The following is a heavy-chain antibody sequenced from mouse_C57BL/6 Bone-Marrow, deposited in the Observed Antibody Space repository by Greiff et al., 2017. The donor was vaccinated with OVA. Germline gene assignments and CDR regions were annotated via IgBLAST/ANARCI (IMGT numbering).Heavy chain of an antibody. Sequence: VQLKESGPGLVQPSQSLSITCTVSGFSLTSYGVHWVRQPPGKGLEWLGVIWSGGSTDYNAAFISRLSISKDNSKSQVFFKMNSLQADDTAIYYCAKNSQLGRGYAMDYWGQGTSVTVSS. CDR1: GFSLTSYG. V-gene: IGHV2-4*01. D-gene: IGHD4-1*02. J-gene: IGHJ4*01. CDR3: AKNSQLGRGYAMDY. CDR2: IWSGGST.